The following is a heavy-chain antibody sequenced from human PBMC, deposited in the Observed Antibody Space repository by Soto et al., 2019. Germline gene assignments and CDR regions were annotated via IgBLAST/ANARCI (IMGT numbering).Heavy chain of an antibody. CDR3: ARVWGKYSSCWTRFDY. CDR1: GFTFSSYG. V-gene: IGHV3-33*01. Sequence: QVQLVESGGGVVQPGRSLRLSCAASGFTFSSYGMHWVRQAPGKGLEWVAVIWYDGSNKYYADSVKGRFTISRDNSKNTLYLQMNSLRAEDTAVYYCARVWGKYSSCWTRFDYWGQGTLVTVSS. CDR2: IWYDGSNK. D-gene: IGHD6-19*01. J-gene: IGHJ4*02.